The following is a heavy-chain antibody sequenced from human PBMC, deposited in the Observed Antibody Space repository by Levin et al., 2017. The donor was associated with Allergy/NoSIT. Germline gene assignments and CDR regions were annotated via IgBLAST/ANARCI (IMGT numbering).Heavy chain of an antibody. V-gene: IGHV3-15*01. D-gene: IGHD6-6*01. Sequence: GESLKISCAASGFTFSNAWMSWVRQAPGKGLEWVGRIKSKTDGGTTDYAAPVKGRFTISRDDSKNTLYLQMNSLKTEDTAVYYCTTSPEYDSSSSYYYYYYYMDVWGKGTTVTVSS. CDR2: IKSKTDGGTT. CDR1: GFTFSNAW. J-gene: IGHJ6*03. CDR3: TTSPEYDSSSSYYYYYYYMDV.